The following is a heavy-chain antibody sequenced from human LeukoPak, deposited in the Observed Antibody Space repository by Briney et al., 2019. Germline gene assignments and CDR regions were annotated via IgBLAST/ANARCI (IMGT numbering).Heavy chain of an antibody. V-gene: IGHV3-23*01. CDR1: GFTFSSYG. CDR2: ISGSGGST. Sequence: GGSLRLSCAASGFTFSSYGMSWVRQAPGKGLEWVSAISGSGGSTYYADSVKGRFTISRDNSKNTLYLQMNSLRAEDTAVYYCAREAYGDDAIEYFQHWGRGTLVTVSS. J-gene: IGHJ1*01. CDR3: AREAYGDDAIEYFQH. D-gene: IGHD4-17*01.